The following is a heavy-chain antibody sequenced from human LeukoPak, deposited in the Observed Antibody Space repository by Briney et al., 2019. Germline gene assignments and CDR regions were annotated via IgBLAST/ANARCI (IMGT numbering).Heavy chain of an antibody. CDR1: GFTVSSNY. V-gene: IGHV3-53*01. D-gene: IGHD4-17*01. J-gene: IGHJ2*01. CDR2: IYSGGST. CDR3: ARDAYDDYGDYGSYWYFDL. Sequence: GGSLRLSCAASGFTVSSNYMSWVRQAPGKGLEWVSVIYSGGSTYYADSVKGRFTFSRDNSKNTLYLQMNSLRAEDTALYYCARDAYDDYGDYGSYWYFDLWGRGTLVTVSS.